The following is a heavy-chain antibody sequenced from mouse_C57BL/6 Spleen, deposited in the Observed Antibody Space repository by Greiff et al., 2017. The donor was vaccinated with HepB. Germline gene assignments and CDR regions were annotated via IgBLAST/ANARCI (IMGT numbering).Heavy chain of an antibody. CDR2: ISDGGSYT. V-gene: IGHV5-4*01. Sequence: EVQGVESGGGLVKPGGSLKLSCAASGFTFSSYAMSWVRQTPEKRLEWVATISDGGSYTYYPDNVKGRFTISRDNAKNNLYLQMSHLKSEDTAMYYCAREELFDYGTSQYYFDYWGQGTTLTVSS. CDR1: GFTFSSYA. CDR3: AREELFDYGTSQYYFDY. D-gene: IGHD1-1*01. J-gene: IGHJ2*01.